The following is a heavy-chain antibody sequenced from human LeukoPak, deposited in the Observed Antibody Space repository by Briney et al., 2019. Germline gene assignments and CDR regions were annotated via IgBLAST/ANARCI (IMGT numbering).Heavy chain of an antibody. CDR1: GGTFSSYA. V-gene: IGHV1-69*05. J-gene: IGHJ1*01. CDR2: VIPIFGTA. CDR3: ASTAVRGVIPLEYFQH. D-gene: IGHD3-10*01. Sequence: ASVKVSCKASGGTFSSYAISWVRQAPGQGLGWMGRVIPIFGTANYAQKFQGRVTITTDESTSTAYMELSSLRSEDTAVYYCASTAVRGVIPLEYFQHWGQGTLVTVSS.